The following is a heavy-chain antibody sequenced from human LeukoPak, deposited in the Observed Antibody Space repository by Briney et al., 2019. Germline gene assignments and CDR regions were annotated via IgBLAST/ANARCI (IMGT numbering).Heavy chain of an antibody. J-gene: IGHJ4*02. D-gene: IGHD5-24*01. CDR2: IYQSWST. V-gene: IGHV4-30-2*01. CDR1: GASVSSIGYS. Sequence: SETLSLTCGVSGASVSSIGYSWSWIRQPPGRGLEWIGYIYQSWSTSYNPSLQSRVTISIDTSKNQFSLKLSSVTAADTAVYYCARGDGYLDYWGQGTLVTVSS. CDR3: ARGDGYLDY.